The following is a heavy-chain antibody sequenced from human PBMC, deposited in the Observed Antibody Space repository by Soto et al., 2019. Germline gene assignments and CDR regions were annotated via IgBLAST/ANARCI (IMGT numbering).Heavy chain of an antibody. CDR1: GYTITCKY. V-gene: IGHV1-2*04. CDR3: ARAPGPYCSGGSCYRNWFDP. CDR2: INPNSGGT. J-gene: IGHJ5*02. Sequence: SAEPTCKASGYTITCKYMHWARQAPGQGLEWMGWINPNSGGTNYAQKFQGWVTMTRDTSISTAYMELSRLRSDDTAVYYCARAPGPYCSGGSCYRNWFDPWGQGTLVTV. D-gene: IGHD2-15*01.